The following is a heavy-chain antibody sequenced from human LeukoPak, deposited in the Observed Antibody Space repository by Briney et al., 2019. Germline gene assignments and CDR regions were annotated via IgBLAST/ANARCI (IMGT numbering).Heavy chain of an antibody. CDR2: INHSGST. Sequence: SETLSLTCTVSGGSISSYYWSRIRQPPGKGLEWIGEINHSGSTNYNPSLKSRVTISVDTSKNQFSLKLSSVTAADTAVYYCANIPGIAAAGNYWGQGTLVTVSS. V-gene: IGHV4-34*01. D-gene: IGHD6-13*01. CDR1: GGSISSYY. J-gene: IGHJ4*02. CDR3: ANIPGIAAAGNY.